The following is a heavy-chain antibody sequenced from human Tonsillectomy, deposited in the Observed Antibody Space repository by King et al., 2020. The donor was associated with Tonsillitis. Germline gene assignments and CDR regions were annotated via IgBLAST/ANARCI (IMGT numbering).Heavy chain of an antibody. CDR3: ANLLGLGVESVDV. J-gene: IGHJ6*02. V-gene: IGHV4-34*01. CDR2: INHSGST. Sequence: VQLQQWGEGLLKPSETLSLTCAVYGGSFSGYYWSWIRQPPGKGLEWIGEINHSGSTNYNPSLKSRVTMSVDTSKNQFPLKLSPVTAADTAVFYCANLLGLGVESVDVWGQGTTVTVSS. D-gene: IGHD3-16*01. CDR1: GGSFSGYY.